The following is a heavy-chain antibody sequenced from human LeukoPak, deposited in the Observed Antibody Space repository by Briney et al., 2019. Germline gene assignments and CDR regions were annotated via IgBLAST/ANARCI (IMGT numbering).Heavy chain of an antibody. CDR1: GFTFSSYS. CDR2: ISSSSSYI. V-gene: IGHV3-21*01. Sequence: PGGSLRLSCAASGFTFSSYSMKWVRQAPGKGLEWVSSISSSSSYIYYADSVKGRFTISRDNAKNSLYLQMNSLRAEDTAVYYCARDQWSGYYPWYFDYWGQGTLVTVSS. D-gene: IGHD3-3*01. CDR3: ARDQWSGYYPWYFDY. J-gene: IGHJ4*02.